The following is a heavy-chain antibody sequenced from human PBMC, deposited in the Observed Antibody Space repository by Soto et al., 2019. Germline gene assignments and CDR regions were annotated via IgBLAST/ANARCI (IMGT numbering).Heavy chain of an antibody. Sequence: GESLKISCKGSGYSFTSYWIGWVRQMPGKGLEWRGIIYPGDSDTRYSPSFQGQVTISADKSISTAYLQWSSLKASDTAMYYCARHRGSSSSGRRVYYYYYMDVWGKGTTVTVSS. V-gene: IGHV5-51*01. CDR3: ARHRGSSSSGRRVYYYYYMDV. D-gene: IGHD6-6*01. J-gene: IGHJ6*03. CDR1: GYSFTSYW. CDR2: IYPGDSDT.